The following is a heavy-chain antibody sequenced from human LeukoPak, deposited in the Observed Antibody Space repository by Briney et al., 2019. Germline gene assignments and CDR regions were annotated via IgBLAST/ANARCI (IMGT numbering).Heavy chain of an antibody. V-gene: IGHV3-33*01. J-gene: IGHJ3*01. CDR1: GFKFKTYG. CDR2: IYYDGNQK. Sequence: HSGGSLRLSCAASGFKFKTYGMRWVRQAPGEGLEWVAVIYYDGNQKYYGDSVKGRFTVSRDVSENMLYLQMSSLRADDTAVYYYARGGVATAWGAFDVWGQGTMVTVSS. CDR3: ARGGVATAWGAFDV. D-gene: IGHD4-23*01.